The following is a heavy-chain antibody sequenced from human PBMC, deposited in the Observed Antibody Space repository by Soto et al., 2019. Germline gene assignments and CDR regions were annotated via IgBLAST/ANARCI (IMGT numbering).Heavy chain of an antibody. CDR1: GGSISSSSYY. CDR3: ARQEQQLVQRLFDY. CDR2: IYYSGST. Sequence: SETLSLTCTVSGGSISSSSYYWGWIRQPPGKGLEWIGSIYYSGSTYYNPSLKSRVTISVDTSKNQFSLKLSSVTAADTAVYYCARQEQQLVQRLFDYWGQGTLVTVS. V-gene: IGHV4-39*01. D-gene: IGHD6-13*01. J-gene: IGHJ4*02.